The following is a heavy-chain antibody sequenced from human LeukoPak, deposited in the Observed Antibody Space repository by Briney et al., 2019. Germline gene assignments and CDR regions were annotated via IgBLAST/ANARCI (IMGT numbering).Heavy chain of an antibody. CDR1: GFTFSSYS. CDR2: ISSSSSYI. Sequence: PGGSLRLSCAASGFTFSSYSMNWVRQAPGEGLEWVSSISSSSSYIYYADSVKGRFTISRDNAKNSLYLQMNSLRAEDTAVYYCARDQVWGVIITGTDYYYYGMDVWGQGATVTVSS. CDR3: ARDQVWGVIITGTDYYYYGMDV. J-gene: IGHJ6*02. D-gene: IGHD3-10*01. V-gene: IGHV3-21*01.